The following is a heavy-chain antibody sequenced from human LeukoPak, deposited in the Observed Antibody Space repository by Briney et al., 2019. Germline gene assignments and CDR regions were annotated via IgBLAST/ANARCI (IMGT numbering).Heavy chain of an antibody. D-gene: IGHD3-22*01. Sequence: ASVKVSCKASGYTFTSYGITWVRQAPGQGLEWMGWISAFNANTNYAQKLQGRVTMTTDTSTSTAYMELRSLRSDDTAMYYCARHIGVVSNDAFDIWGQGTMVTVSS. J-gene: IGHJ3*02. CDR2: ISAFNANT. V-gene: IGHV1-18*01. CDR3: ARHIGVVSNDAFDI. CDR1: GYTFTSYG.